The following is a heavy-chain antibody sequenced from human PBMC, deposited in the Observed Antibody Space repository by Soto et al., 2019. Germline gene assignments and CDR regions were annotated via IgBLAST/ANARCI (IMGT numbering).Heavy chain of an antibody. V-gene: IGHV1-2*04. J-gene: IGHJ4*02. Sequence: AGAMISSYASSGTFSSCYGLHLRRAPGQELEWMGWINPNSGGTNYAQKFQGWVTMTRDTSISTAYMELSRLRSDDTAVYYCARSDTAMARVDYWGQGTLVTVSS. D-gene: IGHD5-18*01. CDR1: SGTFSSCY. CDR3: ARSDTAMARVDY. CDR2: INPNSGGT.